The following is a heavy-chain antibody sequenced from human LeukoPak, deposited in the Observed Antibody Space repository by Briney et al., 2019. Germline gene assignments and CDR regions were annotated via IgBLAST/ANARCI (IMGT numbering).Heavy chain of an antibody. V-gene: IGHV4-38-2*02. CDR2: IYHSGST. CDR1: GYSISSGYY. J-gene: IGHJ3*02. CDR3: ARGRDYYDSSGYRILDAFDI. D-gene: IGHD3-22*01. Sequence: PSETLSLTCTVSGYSISSGYYWGWIRQPPGKGLEWIGSIYHSGSTYYNPSLKSRVTISVDTSKNQFSLKLSSVTAADTAVYYCARGRDYYDSSGYRILDAFDIWGQGTMVTVSS.